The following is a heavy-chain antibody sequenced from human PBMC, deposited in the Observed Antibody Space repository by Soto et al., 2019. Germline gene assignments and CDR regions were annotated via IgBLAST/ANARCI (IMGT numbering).Heavy chain of an antibody. J-gene: IGHJ3*02. Sequence: PSETLSLACTVSGGSISSNYWTWIRQPPGKGLEWIGYVYNSGSTNYNPSLKSRVTISVDTSKNQFSLKLSSVTAADTAVYYCASATAEDAFDIWGQGSLVTVSS. CDR3: ASATAEDAFDI. V-gene: IGHV4-59*12. CDR1: GGSISSNY. D-gene: IGHD2-15*01. CDR2: VYNSGST.